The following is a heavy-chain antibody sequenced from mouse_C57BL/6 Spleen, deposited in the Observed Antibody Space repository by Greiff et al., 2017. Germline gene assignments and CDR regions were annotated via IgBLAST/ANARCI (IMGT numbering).Heavy chain of an antibody. CDR3: ARRGTGRDAMDY. CDR1: GYTFTSYW. J-gene: IGHJ4*01. CDR2: IYPGSGST. V-gene: IGHV1-55*01. Sequence: QVQLQQPGAELVKPGASVKMSCKASGYTFTSYWITWVKQRPGQGLEWIGDIYPGSGSTNYNEKFKSKATLTVDTSSSTAYMQLSSLTSEDSAVYYCARRGTGRDAMDYWGQGTSVTVSS. D-gene: IGHD1-1*02.